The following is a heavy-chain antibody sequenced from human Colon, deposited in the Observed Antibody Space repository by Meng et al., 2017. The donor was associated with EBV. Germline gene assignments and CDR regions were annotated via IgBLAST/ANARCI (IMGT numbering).Heavy chain of an antibody. J-gene: IGHJ4*02. CDR1: VVFFSDYY. Sequence: QVQPVESGGGLVKPGGSLCLSRTSTVVFFSDYYMAWIRQAPGKGLEWLSYISTSGNTIYYADSVKGRFSVSRDNAKSSLYLQMNSLRAEDTAVYYCARDHSSLWYYFDHWGPGTLVTVSS. V-gene: IGHV3-11*01. CDR2: ISTSGNTI. D-gene: IGHD3-22*01. CDR3: ARDHSSLWYYFDH.